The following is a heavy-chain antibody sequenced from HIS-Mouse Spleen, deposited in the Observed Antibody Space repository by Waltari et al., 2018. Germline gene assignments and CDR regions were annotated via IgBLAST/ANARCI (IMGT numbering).Heavy chain of an antibody. V-gene: IGHV4-39*07. CDR3: ARESPYSSSWYDWYFDL. CDR2: FYYSGST. J-gene: IGHJ2*01. Sequence: QLQLQESGPGLVKPSETLSLTCTVSGGSISSSSYYWGWIRQPPGKGLEWIGGFYYSGSTYYSPSLKRRVTISVDTSKNPCSLKLSSVTAADTAVYYCARESPYSSSWYDWYFDLWGRGTLVTVSS. D-gene: IGHD6-13*01. CDR1: GGSISSSSYY.